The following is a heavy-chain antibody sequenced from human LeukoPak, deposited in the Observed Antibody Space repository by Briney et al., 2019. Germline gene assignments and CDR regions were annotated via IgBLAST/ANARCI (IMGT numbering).Heavy chain of an antibody. CDR1: GFTFTSYG. J-gene: IGHJ4*02. D-gene: IGHD2-15*01. Sequence: GASVKVSCKASGFTFTSYGISWVRQAPGQGLEWMGWIRAYNGNTNYAQKLQGRVTMTTDTSTSTAYMELRSLRSDDTAVYYCARAGRLGYCSGGSCLFDYWGQGTLVTVSS. CDR2: IRAYNGNT. CDR3: ARAGRLGYCSGGSCLFDY. V-gene: IGHV1-18*01.